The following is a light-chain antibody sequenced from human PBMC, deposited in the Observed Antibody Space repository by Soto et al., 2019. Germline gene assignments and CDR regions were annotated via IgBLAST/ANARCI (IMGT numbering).Light chain of an antibody. J-gene: IGKJ4*01. CDR1: QNIRGF. V-gene: IGKV1-39*01. CDR2: GTS. CDR3: QQSFSNYLT. Sequence: DILMTQSPSSLSASVGDRVTITCRASQNIRGFLHWCQQKSGKAPRLLIYGTSHLESGVPSRFGGSGSGTDFTLTITGLQPEDSASYFCQQSFSNYLTFGGGTKVDIK.